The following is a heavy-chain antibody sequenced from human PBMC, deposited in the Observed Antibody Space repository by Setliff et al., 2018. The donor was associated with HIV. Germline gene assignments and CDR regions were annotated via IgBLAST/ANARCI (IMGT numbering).Heavy chain of an antibody. D-gene: IGHD2-15*01. CDR2: ISYSGSAI. V-gene: IGHV3-48*03. Sequence: PGGSLRLSCTASGFTFINYEMNWVRQAPGKGLEWVAYISYSGSAIHYADSVKGRFTISRDNAKGTLYLQMSSLRAEDTALYYCARDTLRHCFGVNCWGAFDMWGQGTMVTVSS. J-gene: IGHJ3*02. CDR1: GFTFINYE. CDR3: ARDTLRHCFGVNCWGAFDM.